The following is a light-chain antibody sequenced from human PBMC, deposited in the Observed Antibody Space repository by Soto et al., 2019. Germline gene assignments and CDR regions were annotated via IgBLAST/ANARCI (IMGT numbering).Light chain of an antibody. CDR2: DVT. CDR1: SSDIGGYNY. V-gene: IGLV2-14*01. Sequence: QSVLTQPASVSGSPGQSITISCTGTSSDIGGYNYVSWYQQHPGKAPKLIISDVTNRPSGVSNRFSGSKSGNTASPTISGLQAEDEAHYYCSSYTRSSTSVFGGGTKLTVL. CDR3: SSYTRSSTSV. J-gene: IGLJ2*01.